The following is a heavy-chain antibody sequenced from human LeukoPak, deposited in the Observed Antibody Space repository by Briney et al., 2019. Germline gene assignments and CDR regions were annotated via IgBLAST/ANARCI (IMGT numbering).Heavy chain of an antibody. CDR2: IHYSGNT. Sequence: SQTLSLTCTVSGGSIGDYYWSWIRQPPGQGLEWLVYIHYSGNTYYNPSLKSRLIISIDASKNQFSLNLSSVTAADTAVYYCARESPPDAFDIWGRGTVVTVSS. J-gene: IGHJ3*02. CDR3: ARESPPDAFDI. V-gene: IGHV4-30-4*01. CDR1: GGSIGDYY.